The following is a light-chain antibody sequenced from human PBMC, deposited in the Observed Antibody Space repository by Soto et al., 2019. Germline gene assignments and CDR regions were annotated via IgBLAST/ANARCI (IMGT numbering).Light chain of an antibody. CDR2: GVF. CDR3: QHYDGSPRT. Sequence: ETVLTQSPGTVSLSPGERATLSCRTSQSVNSNYLAWYQQTPGQAHRLLIYGVFNRDTGIPDRFSGSGSGTDFTLTISGLEPEDSAVYYCQHYDGSPRTCGQGTKLEIK. CDR1: QSVNSNY. J-gene: IGKJ2*01. V-gene: IGKV3-20*01.